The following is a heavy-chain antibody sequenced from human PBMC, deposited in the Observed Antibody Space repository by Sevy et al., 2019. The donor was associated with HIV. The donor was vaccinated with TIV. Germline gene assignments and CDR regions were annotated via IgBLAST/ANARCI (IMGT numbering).Heavy chain of an antibody. Sequence: LSLTCAASGFTFSNYAMSWVRQAPGKGLEWVSTFSFGCGKINYADSVKGRFTISRDNSKNTMYLQMNSLRAEDTALYYCAREGCSKPHDYWGQGTLVTVSS. CDR3: AREGCSKPHDY. V-gene: IGHV3-23*01. CDR1: GFTFSNYA. CDR2: FSFGCGKI. J-gene: IGHJ4*02. D-gene: IGHD2-2*01.